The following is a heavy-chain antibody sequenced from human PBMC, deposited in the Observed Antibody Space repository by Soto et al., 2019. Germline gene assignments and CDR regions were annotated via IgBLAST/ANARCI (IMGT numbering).Heavy chain of an antibody. V-gene: IGHV5-51*01. CDR1: GYRFTNYW. CDR2: IYPADSDR. CDR3: ARRREGQSQDFDH. J-gene: IGHJ4*02. Sequence: EVQLVQSGAELKKPGESLKISCKGSGYRFTNYWIGWVRQMPGRGLEWMGMIYPADSDRRYSPSFQGQVTISVDKSINTAYLQWSSLKASDTAIYYCARRREGQSQDFDHWGQGTLVTVSS.